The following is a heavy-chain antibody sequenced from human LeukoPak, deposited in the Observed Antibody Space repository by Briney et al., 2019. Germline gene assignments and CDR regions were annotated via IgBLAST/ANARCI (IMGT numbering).Heavy chain of an antibody. CDR2: IYYSGST. J-gene: IGHJ4*02. D-gene: IGHD3-22*01. V-gene: IGHV4-59*01. Sequence: SETLSLTCTVSGGSISSYYWSWIRQPPGKGLEWIGYIYYSGSTNYNPSLRSRVTISVDTSKNQFSLKLSSVTAADTAVYYCARYYYDSSGYHYFDYWGQGTLVTVSS. CDR3: ARYYYDSSGYHYFDY. CDR1: GGSISSYY.